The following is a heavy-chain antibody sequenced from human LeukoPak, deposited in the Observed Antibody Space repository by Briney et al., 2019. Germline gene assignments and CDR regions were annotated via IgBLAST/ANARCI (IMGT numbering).Heavy chain of an antibody. D-gene: IGHD2-8*01. CDR2: INTNTGDP. V-gene: IGHV7-4-1*02. CDR1: GYTFTSYA. CDR3: ARRPYCTNGVCYGELGFDP. Sequence: ASVKVSFKASGYTFTSYAMKWVRQAPGQGLEWMGWINTNTGDPTSAQGFTGRFVFFLDTSVNTAYLQISSLKADDTAVYYCARRPYCTNGVCYGELGFDPWGQGTLVTVSS. J-gene: IGHJ5*02.